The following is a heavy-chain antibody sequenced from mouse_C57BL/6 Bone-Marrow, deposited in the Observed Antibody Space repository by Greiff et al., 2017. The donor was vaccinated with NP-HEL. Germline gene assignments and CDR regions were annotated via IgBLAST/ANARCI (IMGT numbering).Heavy chain of an antibody. CDR2: ISSGGSYT. D-gene: IGHD1-1*01. Sequence: EVQGVESGGDLVKPGGSLKLSCAASGFTFSSYGMSWVRQTPDKRLEWVATISSGGSYTYYPDSVKGRFTISRDNATNTLYLQMRSLKSEDTAMYDCARPSITTVVAPVAYWGQGTLVTVSA. CDR3: ARPSITTVVAPVAY. J-gene: IGHJ3*01. V-gene: IGHV5-6*01. CDR1: GFTFSSYG.